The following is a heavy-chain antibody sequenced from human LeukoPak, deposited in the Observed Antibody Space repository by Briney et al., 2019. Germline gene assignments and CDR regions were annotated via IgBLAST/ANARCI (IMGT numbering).Heavy chain of an antibody. CDR1: GFTFRDHA. CDR3: TSIYDTSAYYHSGIDY. CDR2: IRSKTYRGAA. V-gene: IGHV3-49*04. J-gene: IGHJ4*02. D-gene: IGHD3-22*01. Sequence: PGRSLSLSCTASGFTFRDHAMSWVRQAPGKGLEWVGFIRSKTYRGAAEYATSLEGKFTIQRDDSKGIAYLQANSLKTEDTAVYYCTSIYDTSAYYHSGIDYWGQGTLVTVSS.